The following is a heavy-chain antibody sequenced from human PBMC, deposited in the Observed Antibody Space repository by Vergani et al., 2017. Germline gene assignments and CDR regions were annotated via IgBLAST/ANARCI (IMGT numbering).Heavy chain of an antibody. V-gene: IGHV3-23*04. CDR3: AKSRATRRLYYYYYMDV. CDR1: GFTFSSYA. D-gene: IGHD1-26*01. Sequence: EVQLVESGGGLVQPGGSLRLSCAASGFTFSSYAMSWVRQAPGKGLEWVSAISGSGGSTYYADSVKGRFTISRDNSKNTLYLQMNSLRAEDTAVYYCAKSRATRRLYYYYYMDVWGKGTTVTVSS. CDR2: ISGSGGST. J-gene: IGHJ6*03.